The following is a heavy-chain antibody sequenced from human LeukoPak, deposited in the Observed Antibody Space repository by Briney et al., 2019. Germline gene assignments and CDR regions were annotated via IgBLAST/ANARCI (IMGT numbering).Heavy chain of an antibody. V-gene: IGHV3-11*05. CDR3: AKDVTLTDAPRYFDY. CDR1: GFMFSDFY. CDR2: ISPDGSYT. Sequence: PGGSLRLSCAGSGFMFSDFYINWIRQSPGKGLEWLAYISPDGSYTTYGDSVKGRFTISRDNSKNTLYLQMNSLRAEDTAVYYCAKDVTLTDAPRYFDYWGQGTLVTVSS. D-gene: IGHD4/OR15-4a*01. J-gene: IGHJ4*02.